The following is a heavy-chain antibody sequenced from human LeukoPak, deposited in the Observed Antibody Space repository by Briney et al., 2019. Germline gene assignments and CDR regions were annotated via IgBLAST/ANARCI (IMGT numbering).Heavy chain of an antibody. J-gene: IGHJ4*02. CDR3: ARGVILTGYYKGNFDY. CDR2: IYYSGST. D-gene: IGHD3-9*01. CDR1: GGSISSYY. V-gene: IGHV4-59*12. Sequence: SETLSLTCTVSGGSISSYYWSWIRQPPGKGLEWIGYIYYSGSTNYNPSLKSRVTISVDTSKNQFSLKLSSVTAADTAVYYCARGVILTGYYKGNFDYWGQGTLVTVSS.